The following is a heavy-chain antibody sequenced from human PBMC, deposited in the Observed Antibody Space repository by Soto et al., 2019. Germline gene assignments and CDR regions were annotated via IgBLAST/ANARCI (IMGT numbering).Heavy chain of an antibody. CDR2: LYYRGNT. Sequence: HLQLQESGPGLVKPSETLSLPCSVSGDSITVDKYYWGGIRHPPGTALKWKGSLYYRGNTSYNPSLQTRVTISLDKSKSQFSLKLNSVTAADSAVYFCARLEGLATISYYFDFWGQGALVTVSS. J-gene: IGHJ4*02. D-gene: IGHD3-3*01. CDR3: ARLEGLATISYYFDF. CDR1: GDSITVDKYY. V-gene: IGHV4-39*01.